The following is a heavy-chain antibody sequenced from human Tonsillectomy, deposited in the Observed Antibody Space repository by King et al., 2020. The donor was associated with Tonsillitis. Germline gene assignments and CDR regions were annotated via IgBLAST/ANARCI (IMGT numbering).Heavy chain of an antibody. J-gene: IGHJ2*01. D-gene: IGHD3-16*01. V-gene: IGHV4-38-2*02. CDR1: GYSINSGYY. CDR3: ARVRGGEFDL. CDR2: IYYSGIT. Sequence: VQLQESGPGLVKPSETLSLTCTVSGYSINSGYYWGWIRQPPGKGLEWIGSIYYSGITYYNPSLKSRVTISVDTSKNQFSLKLSSVTAADTAVYYCARVRGGEFDLGGRGTLVTVSS.